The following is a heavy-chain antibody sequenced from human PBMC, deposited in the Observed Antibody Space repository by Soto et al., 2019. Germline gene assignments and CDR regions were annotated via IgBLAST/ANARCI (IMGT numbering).Heavy chain of an antibody. Sequence: QVQLQESGPGLVKPSGTLSLTCAVSGGSISSSNWWSWVRQPPGKGLEWIGEIYHSGSTNYNPSLKSRVTISVDKSKSQLSRKLSSVTAADTAVYYCARAVDYGGNWYLDYWGQGTLVTVSS. D-gene: IGHD4-17*01. V-gene: IGHV4-4*02. CDR1: GGSISSSNW. CDR2: IYHSGST. J-gene: IGHJ4*02. CDR3: ARAVDYGGNWYLDY.